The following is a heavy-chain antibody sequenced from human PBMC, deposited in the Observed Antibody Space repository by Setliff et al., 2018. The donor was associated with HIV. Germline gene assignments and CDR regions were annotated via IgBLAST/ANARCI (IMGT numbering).Heavy chain of an antibody. CDR2: IYTSGST. Sequence: SETLSLTCSMSNGSINDYYWSWIRQPAGKGLEWIGHIYTSGSTNYNPSLKSRLTISIDTSKNQFSLKLNSVTATDTAVYYCARRTFGSGRIDPWGQGTLVTVSS. J-gene: IGHJ5*02. CDR1: NGSINDYY. V-gene: IGHV4-4*07. D-gene: IGHD3-16*01. CDR3: ARRTFGSGRIDP.